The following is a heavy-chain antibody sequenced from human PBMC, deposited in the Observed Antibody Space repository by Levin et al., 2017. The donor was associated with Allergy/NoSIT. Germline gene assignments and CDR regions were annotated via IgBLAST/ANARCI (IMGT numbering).Heavy chain of an antibody. Sequence: SVKVSCKASGGTFSSYAISWVRQAPGQGLEWMGGIIPIFGTANYAQKFQGRVTITADESTSTAYMELSSLRSEDTAVYYCASGTEACSSTSCYWGGWFDPWGQGTLVTVSS. D-gene: IGHD2-2*01. CDR3: ASGTEACSSTSCYWGGWFDP. CDR2: IIPIFGTA. J-gene: IGHJ5*02. V-gene: IGHV1-69*13. CDR1: GGTFSSYA.